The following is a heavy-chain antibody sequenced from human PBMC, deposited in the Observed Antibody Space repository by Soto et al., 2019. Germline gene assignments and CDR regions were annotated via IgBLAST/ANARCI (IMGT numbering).Heavy chain of an antibody. Sequence: QVQLVQSGAEVKKPGASMKVSCKASAFSVYYLHWVRQAPGQGLEWMGRINPNSGVTTYAQRFQGRVTMTSDTSITTSFLDLSNVDFDDTAVYYCALERQLNSASDGFDIWGQGTMVTVSS. CDR3: ALERQLNSASDGFDI. J-gene: IGHJ3*02. CDR2: INPNSGVT. CDR1: AFSVYY. V-gene: IGHV1-2*02. D-gene: IGHD6-13*01.